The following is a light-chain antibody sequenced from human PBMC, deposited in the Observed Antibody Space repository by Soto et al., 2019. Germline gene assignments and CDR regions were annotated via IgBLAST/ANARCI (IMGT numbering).Light chain of an antibody. CDR2: EVN. V-gene: IGLV2-23*02. J-gene: IGLJ2*01. Sequence: QSALTQPASVSGSPGQSITISCTGTSSDIGSYDLVYWYQQHPGNAPRLIIYEVNKRPSGVSNRFSGSKSGNTASLTVSGLQAEDGAEYYCCSYATTTLFGGGTKLTVL. CDR3: CSYATTTL. CDR1: SSDIGSYDL.